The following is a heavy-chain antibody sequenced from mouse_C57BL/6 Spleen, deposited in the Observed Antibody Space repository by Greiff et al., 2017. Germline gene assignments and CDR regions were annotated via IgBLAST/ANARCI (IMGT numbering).Heavy chain of an antibody. CDR1: GYAFSSSW. J-gene: IGHJ4*01. CDR3: AAYSNYRYYAMDY. D-gene: IGHD2-5*01. V-gene: IGHV1-82*01. Sequence: QVQLKQSGPELVKPGASVKISCKASGYAFSSSWLNWVKQRPGKGLEWIGRIYPGDGDTNYNGKFKGKATLTADKSSSTAYMQLSSLTSEDSAVYFCAAYSNYRYYAMDYWGQGTSVTVSS. CDR2: IYPGDGDT.